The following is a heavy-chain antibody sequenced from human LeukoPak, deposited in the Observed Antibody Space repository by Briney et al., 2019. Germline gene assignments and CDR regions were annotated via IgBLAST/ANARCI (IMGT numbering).Heavy chain of an antibody. CDR1: GGSISSYY. Sequence: PSETLSLTXTVSGGSISSYYWSWIRQPAGKGLEWSGRIYTSGSTNYNPSLKGRVTMSVDTSKNQFSLKLSSVTAADTAVYYCARQNSWDYDSSLKNWGQGTLVTVSS. V-gene: IGHV4-4*07. J-gene: IGHJ4*02. CDR3: ARQNSWDYDSSLKN. CDR2: IYTSGST. D-gene: IGHD3-22*01.